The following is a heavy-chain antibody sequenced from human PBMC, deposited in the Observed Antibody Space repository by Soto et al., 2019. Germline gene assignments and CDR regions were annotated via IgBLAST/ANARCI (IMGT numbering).Heavy chain of an antibody. Sequence: PGGSLRLSCAASGFTFSSYAMSWVRQAPGKGLEWVSAISGSGGSTYYADSVKGRFTISRDNSKNTLYLQMNSLRAEDTAVYYCAKRKGYCSGGSCLYYFDYWGQGTLVTVSS. CDR2: ISGSGGST. CDR1: GFTFSSYA. V-gene: IGHV3-23*01. J-gene: IGHJ4*02. CDR3: AKRKGYCSGGSCLYYFDY. D-gene: IGHD2-15*01.